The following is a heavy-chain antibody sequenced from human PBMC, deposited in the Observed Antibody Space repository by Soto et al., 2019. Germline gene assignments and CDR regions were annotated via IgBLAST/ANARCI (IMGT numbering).Heavy chain of an antibody. V-gene: IGHV3-23*01. D-gene: IGHD3-16*02. Sequence: PGGSLILSCTPSGIAFSNYAMSGVPQAPRKGPEWVSTICTSGGRPYYAVSVRGRLTISRDNSTNTLYLQMNSLRAEDTAVYYCAKDPARYDYVWGTYRYIDHWGQGTRVTVSS. CDR2: ICTSGGRP. J-gene: IGHJ4*02. CDR3: AKDPARYDYVWGTYRYIDH. CDR1: GIAFSNYA.